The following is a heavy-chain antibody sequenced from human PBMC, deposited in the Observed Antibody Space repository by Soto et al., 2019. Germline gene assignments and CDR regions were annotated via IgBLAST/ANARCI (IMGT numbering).Heavy chain of an antibody. D-gene: IGHD4-17*01. V-gene: IGHV1-24*01. CDR2: FDPEDGET. CDR1: GYTLTELS. CDR3: ARPSIDYGFDY. J-gene: IGHJ4*02. Sequence: ASVKVSCKVSGYTLTELSMHWVRQAPGKGLEWMGGFDPEDGETIYAQKFQGRVTMTTDTSTGTAYMELRSLRSDDTAVYCCARPSIDYGFDYWGQGTLVTVSS.